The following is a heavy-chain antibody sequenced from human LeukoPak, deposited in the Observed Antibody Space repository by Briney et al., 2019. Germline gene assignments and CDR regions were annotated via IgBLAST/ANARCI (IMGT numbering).Heavy chain of an antibody. Sequence: GASVKVSCKASGYTFTSYGISRVRQAPGQGLEWMGWISAYNGNTNYAQKLQGRVTMTTDTSTSTAYMELRSLRSDDTAAYYCASDKAGYSYGSPFDYWGQGTLVTVSS. D-gene: IGHD5-18*01. CDR2: ISAYNGNT. CDR3: ASDKAGYSYGSPFDY. J-gene: IGHJ4*02. V-gene: IGHV1-18*01. CDR1: GYTFTSYG.